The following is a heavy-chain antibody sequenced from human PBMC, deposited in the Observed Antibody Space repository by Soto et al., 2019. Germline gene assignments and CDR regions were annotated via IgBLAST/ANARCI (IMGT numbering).Heavy chain of an antibody. D-gene: IGHD2-21*01. V-gene: IGHV3-30-3*01. CDR3: ARDLFDDFDI. CDR2: ISYDGSNK. J-gene: IGHJ3*02. Sequence: GGSLRLSCAASGFTFSSYAMHWVRQAPGKGLEWVAVISYDGSNKYYADSVKGRFTISRDNSKNTLYLQMNSLRAEDTAVYYCARDLFDDFDIWGQGTMVTVSS. CDR1: GFTFSSYA.